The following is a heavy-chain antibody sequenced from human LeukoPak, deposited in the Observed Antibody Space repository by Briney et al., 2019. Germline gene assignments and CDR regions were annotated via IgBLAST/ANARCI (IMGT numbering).Heavy chain of an antibody. CDR2: INPNSGGT. Sequence: ASVKVSCKASGYTFTGYYMHWVRQAPGQGLEWMGRINPNSGGTNYAQKFQGRVTMTRDTSISTAYMELSRLRSDNAAVYCGARPSAGWADAFDIGGQGTMVTVSS. CDR1: GYTFTGYY. D-gene: IGHD1-26*01. CDR3: ARPSAGWADAFDI. V-gene: IGHV1-2*06. J-gene: IGHJ3*02.